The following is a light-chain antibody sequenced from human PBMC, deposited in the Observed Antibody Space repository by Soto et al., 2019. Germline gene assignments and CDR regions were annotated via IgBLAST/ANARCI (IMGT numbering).Light chain of an antibody. J-gene: IGKJ1*01. CDR1: QSISSY. CDR2: AAS. Sequence: DIQLTQSQSSLSASLLDRITIXCRASQSISSYLNWYQQKPGKAPKLLIYAASSLQSGVPSRFSGSGSGTDFTLTISSLQPEDFATYYCLQHNSYPWTFGQGTKVDNK. V-gene: IGKV1-39*01. CDR3: LQHNSYPWT.